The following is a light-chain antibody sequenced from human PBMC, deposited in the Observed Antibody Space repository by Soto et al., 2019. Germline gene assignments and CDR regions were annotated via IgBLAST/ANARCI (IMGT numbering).Light chain of an antibody. CDR1: QGISSY. V-gene: IGKV1-9*01. CDR2: AAS. J-gene: IGKJ4*01. CDR3: QQLNSYPFLT. Sequence: IQLPQSPSFLSASVGDRVTITCRARQGISSYLAWYQQNPGKAPKLLIYAASTLQSGVPSRFSGSGSGTEFTLTISSLQPEDFATYYCQQLNSYPFLTFGGGTKVEIK.